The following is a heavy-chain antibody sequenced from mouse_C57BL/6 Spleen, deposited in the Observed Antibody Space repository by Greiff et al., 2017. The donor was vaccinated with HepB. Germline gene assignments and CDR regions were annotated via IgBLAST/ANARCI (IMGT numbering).Heavy chain of an antibody. V-gene: IGHV1-76*01. J-gene: IGHJ4*01. CDR1: GYTFTDYY. CDR3: ARTTAYYYAMDY. CDR2: IYPGSGNT. Sequence: VQGVESGAELVRPGASVKLSCKASGYTFTDYYINWVKQRPGQGLEWIARIYPGSGNTYYNEKFKGKATLTAEKSSSTAYMQLSSLTSEDSAVYFCARTTAYYYAMDYWGQGTSVTVSS. D-gene: IGHD1-1*01.